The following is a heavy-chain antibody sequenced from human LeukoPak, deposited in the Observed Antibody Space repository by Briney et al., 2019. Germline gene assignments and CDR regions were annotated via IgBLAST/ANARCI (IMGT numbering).Heavy chain of an antibody. J-gene: IGHJ4*02. CDR1: GFTFSSYG. Sequence: PGGSLRLSCAASGFTFSSYGMHWVRQAPGKGLEWVAVISYDGSNKYYADSVKGRFTTSRDNSKNTLYLQMNSLRAEDTAVYYCASVIDYWGQGTLVTVSS. CDR3: ASVIDY. CDR2: ISYDGSNK. V-gene: IGHV3-30*03.